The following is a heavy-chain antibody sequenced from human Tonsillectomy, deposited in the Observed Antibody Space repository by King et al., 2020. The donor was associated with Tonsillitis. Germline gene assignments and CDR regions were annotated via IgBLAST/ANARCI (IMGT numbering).Heavy chain of an antibody. V-gene: IGHV3-21*01. Sequence: DVQLVESGGGLVKPGGSLRLSCAASGFTFSSYSMNWVRQAPGKGLEWVSSITSSSSYISYADSVKGRFTISRDNPKNSLYLEMNSLRAADTAVYYCGLDYGFWGAYYTGRVCDIWGQGTMVTVSS. CDR3: GLDYGFWGAYYTGRVCDI. CDR1: GFTFSSYS. D-gene: IGHD3-3*01. CDR2: ITSSSSYI. J-gene: IGHJ3*02.